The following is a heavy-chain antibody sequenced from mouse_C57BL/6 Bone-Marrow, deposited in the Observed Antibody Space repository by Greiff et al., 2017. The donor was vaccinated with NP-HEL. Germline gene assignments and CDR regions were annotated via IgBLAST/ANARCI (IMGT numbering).Heavy chain of an antibody. CDR1: GYTFTSYW. J-gene: IGHJ1*03. CDR3: ARDIITTVVATGYFDV. CDR2: IHPNSGST. V-gene: IGHV1-64*01. Sequence: QVQLQQPGAELVKPGASVKLSCKASGYTFTSYWMHWVKQRPGQGLEWIGMIHPNSGSTNYNEKFKSKATLTVDKSSSTAYMQLSSLTSEDSAVYYCARDIITTVVATGYFDVWGTGTTVTVSS. D-gene: IGHD1-1*01.